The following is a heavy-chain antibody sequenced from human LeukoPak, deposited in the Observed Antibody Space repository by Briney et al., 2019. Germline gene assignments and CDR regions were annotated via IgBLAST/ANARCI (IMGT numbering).Heavy chain of an antibody. CDR1: GFTFDDYA. V-gene: IGHV3-9*01. CDR2: ISWNSGSI. D-gene: IGHD3-16*02. J-gene: IGHJ4*02. CDR3: AKGIVGFDY. Sequence: GRSLRLSCAASGFTFDDYAMHWVRQAPGKGLEWVPGISWNSGSIGYADSVKGRFTISRDNAKNSLYLQMNSLRAEDTALYYCAKGIVGFDYWGQGTLVTVSS.